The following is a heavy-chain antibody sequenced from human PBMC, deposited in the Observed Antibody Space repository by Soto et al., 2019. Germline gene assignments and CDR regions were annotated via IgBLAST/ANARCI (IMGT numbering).Heavy chain of an antibody. V-gene: IGHV3-21*01. CDR1: GFTFSSYS. J-gene: IGHJ3*02. D-gene: IGHD3-22*01. CDR2: ISSSSSYI. Sequence: GGSLRLSCAASGFTFSSYSMNWVRQAPGKGLEWVSSISSSSSYIYYADSVKGRFTISRDNAKNSLYLQMNSLRAEDTAVYYCARALSGYYLDAFDIWGQGTMVTVSS. CDR3: ARALSGYYLDAFDI.